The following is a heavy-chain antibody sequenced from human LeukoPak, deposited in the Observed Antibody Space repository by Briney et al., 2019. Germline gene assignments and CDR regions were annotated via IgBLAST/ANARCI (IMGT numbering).Heavy chain of an antibody. CDR3: ARVGYCSSTSCYTDY. D-gene: IGHD2-2*02. CDR1: GFTFSSYS. J-gene: IGHJ4*02. CDR2: ISSSSSYI. V-gene: IGHV3-21*01. Sequence: GGSLRLSCAASGFTFSSYSMNWVRQAPGKGLEWVSSISSSSSYIFYADSVKGRFTISRDNAKNSLYLQMNSLRAEDTAVYYCARVGYCSSTSCYTDYWGQGTLVTVYS.